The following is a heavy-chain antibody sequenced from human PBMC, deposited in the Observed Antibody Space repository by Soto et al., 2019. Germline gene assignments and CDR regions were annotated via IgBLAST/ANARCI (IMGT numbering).Heavy chain of an antibody. Sequence: GASVKVSCKASGGTFSSYTISWVRQAPGQGLEWMGRIIPILGIANYAQKFQGRVTITADKSTSTAYMELSSLRSEDTAVYYCAREHYDILTGPYKKYYYFDYWGQGTLVT. CDR1: GGTFSSYT. D-gene: IGHD3-9*01. V-gene: IGHV1-69*04. CDR2: IIPILGIA. CDR3: AREHYDILTGPYKKYYYFDY. J-gene: IGHJ4*02.